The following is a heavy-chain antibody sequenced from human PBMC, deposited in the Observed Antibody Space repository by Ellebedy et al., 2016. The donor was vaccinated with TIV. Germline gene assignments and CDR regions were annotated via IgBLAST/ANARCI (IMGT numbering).Heavy chain of an antibody. CDR1: GFTFSDYY. CDR3: AREYCSSTSDY. V-gene: IGHV3-11*06. D-gene: IGHD2-2*01. J-gene: IGHJ4*02. CDR2: ISSSSSYI. Sequence: GGSLRLSXAASGFTFSDYYMSWIRQAPGKGLEWVSSISSSSSYIYYADSVKGRFTISRDNAKNSLYLQMNSLRAEDTAVYYCAREYCSSTSDYWGQGTLVTVSS.